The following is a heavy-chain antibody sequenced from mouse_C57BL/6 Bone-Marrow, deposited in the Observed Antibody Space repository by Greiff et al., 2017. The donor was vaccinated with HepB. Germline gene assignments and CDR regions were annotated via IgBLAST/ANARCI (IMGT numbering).Heavy chain of an antibody. Sequence: DVQLQESGPGLAKPSQTLSLTCSVTGYSITSDYWNWIRKFPGHKLEYIGYIRYSGSTYYYPSLNSRISIPRDTSKNQYYLQLNSATTEDTATYYCGRGGLLPWYFDGWGTGTTVTVSS. CDR3: GRGGLLPWYFDG. V-gene: IGHV3-8*01. CDR2: IRYSGST. D-gene: IGHD2-3*01. J-gene: IGHJ1*03. CDR1: GYSITSDY.